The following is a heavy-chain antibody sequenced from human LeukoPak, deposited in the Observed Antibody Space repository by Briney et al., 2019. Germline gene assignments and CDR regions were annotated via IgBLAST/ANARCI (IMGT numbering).Heavy chain of an antibody. V-gene: IGHV1-46*01. Sequence: ASVKVSCKASGNTFTTYYIHWVRQAPGQGLEWMGMINPSGGSTSYAQKFQGRVTMTRDTSISTAYMELSRLRSDDTAVYYCARTYCSGGSCYFRDYYFDYWGQGTLVTVSS. J-gene: IGHJ4*02. CDR3: ARTYCSGGSCYFRDYYFDY. D-gene: IGHD2-15*01. CDR1: GNTFTTYY. CDR2: INPSGGST.